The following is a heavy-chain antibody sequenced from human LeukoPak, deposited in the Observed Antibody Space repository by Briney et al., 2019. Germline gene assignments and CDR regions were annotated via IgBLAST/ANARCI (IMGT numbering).Heavy chain of an antibody. D-gene: IGHD6-13*01. CDR3: ARAGFIWRIAAAGTSDLDY. J-gene: IGHJ4*02. CDR2: INAGNGNT. CDR1: GYTFTSYA. Sequence: ASVKVSCKASGYTFTSYAMHWVRQAPGQRLEWMGWINAGNGNTKYSQKFQGRVTITRDTSASTAYMELSSLRSEDTAVYYCARAGFIWRIAAAGTSDLDYWGQGTLVTVSS. V-gene: IGHV1-3*01.